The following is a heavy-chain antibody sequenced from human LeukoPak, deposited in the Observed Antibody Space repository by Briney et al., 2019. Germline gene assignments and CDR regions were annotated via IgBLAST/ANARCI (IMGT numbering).Heavy chain of an antibody. J-gene: IGHJ4*02. D-gene: IGHD6-19*01. CDR3: ATGQWLILYY. CDR2: IKSKTDGGTT. CDR1: GFTFSNAW. V-gene: IGHV3-15*01. Sequence: GGSLRLSCAASGFTFSNAWMSWVRQAPGKGLEWVGRIKSKTDGGTTDYAAPVKGRFTISRDDSKNTLYLQTNSLKTEDTAVYFCATGQWLILYYWGQGTLVTVSS.